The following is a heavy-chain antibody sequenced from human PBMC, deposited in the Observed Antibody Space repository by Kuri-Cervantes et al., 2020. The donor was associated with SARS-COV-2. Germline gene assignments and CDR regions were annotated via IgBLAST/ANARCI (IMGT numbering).Heavy chain of an antibody. CDR2: ISWNSGSI. D-gene: IGHD4/OR15-4a*01. CDR1: GFTFDDYA. CDR3: AKFQVRYFDY. J-gene: IGHJ4*02. Sequence: SLKISCAASGFTFDDYAMHWVRQAPGKGLEWVSGISWNSGSIGYADSVKGRFTISRDNAKNSLYLQMNSLRAEDTAVYYCAKFQVRYFDYWGQGTLVTVSS. V-gene: IGHV3-9*01.